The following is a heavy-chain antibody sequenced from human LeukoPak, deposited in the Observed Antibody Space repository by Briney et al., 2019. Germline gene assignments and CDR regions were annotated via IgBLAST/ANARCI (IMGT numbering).Heavy chain of an antibody. J-gene: IGHJ4*02. CDR2: IYYSGST. Sequence: SETLSLTCTVSGGSISSYYWSWIRQPPGKGLEWIGYIYYSGSTNYNPSLKSRVTISVDTSKNQFSLKLSSVTAADTAVYYCVKGRDGYDSWGRGTLVTVSS. CDR3: VKGRDGYDS. CDR1: GGSISSYY. D-gene: IGHD5-24*01. V-gene: IGHV4-59*01.